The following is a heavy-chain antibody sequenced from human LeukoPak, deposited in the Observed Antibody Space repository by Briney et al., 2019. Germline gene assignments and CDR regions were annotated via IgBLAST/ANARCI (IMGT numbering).Heavy chain of an antibody. V-gene: IGHV4-30-2*01. CDR2: IYHSGST. Sequence: IPSQTLSLTCAVSGGSISSGGYSWSWIRQPPGKGLEWIGYIYHSGSTYYNPSLKSRVTISVDRSKNQFSLKLSSVTAADTAVYYCARRPIAAADDYWGQGTLVTVSS. CDR1: GGSISSGGYS. CDR3: ARRPIAAADDY. D-gene: IGHD6-13*01. J-gene: IGHJ4*02.